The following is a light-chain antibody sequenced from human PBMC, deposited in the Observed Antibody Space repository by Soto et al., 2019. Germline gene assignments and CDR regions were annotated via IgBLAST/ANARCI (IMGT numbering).Light chain of an antibody. Sequence: EIVLTQSPGTLSLSPGESATLSCRASQSIGSNYLAWYQQKPGQAPRLLIYGASKRATGIPDRFSGSGSGTEFTLTISRLEPEDFAIFYCQQHDTSLTWTFGQGTRLEIK. V-gene: IGKV3-20*01. CDR1: QSIGSNY. J-gene: IGKJ5*01. CDR3: QQHDTSLTWT. CDR2: GAS.